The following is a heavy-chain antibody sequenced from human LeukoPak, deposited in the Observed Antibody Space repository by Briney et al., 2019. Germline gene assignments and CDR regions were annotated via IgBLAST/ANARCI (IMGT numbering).Heavy chain of an antibody. CDR3: ARLPGPRGVPAAIDY. D-gene: IGHD2-2*02. Sequence: SETLSLTCTVSVGSISSGGYYWSWIRQPPGKGLEWIGHIYHTESTYYNPSLKSRVTISVDRSKNQFSLKLSSVSAADTAVYYCARLPGPRGVPAAIDYWGQGTLVTVSS. V-gene: IGHV4-30-2*01. CDR1: VGSISSGGYY. J-gene: IGHJ4*02. CDR2: IYHTEST.